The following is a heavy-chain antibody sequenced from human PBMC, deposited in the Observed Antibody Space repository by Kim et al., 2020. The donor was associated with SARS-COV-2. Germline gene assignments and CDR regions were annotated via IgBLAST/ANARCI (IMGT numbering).Heavy chain of an antibody. Sequence: SETLSLTCAVYGGSFSGYYWSWIRQPPGKGLEWIGEINHSGSTNYNPSLKSRVTISVDTSKNQFSLKLSSVTAADTAVYYCARGRFGYSGDWGQGTLVTV. CDR3: ARGRFGYSGD. CDR2: INHSGST. V-gene: IGHV4-34*01. D-gene: IGHD5-12*01. J-gene: IGHJ4*02. CDR1: GGSFSGYY.